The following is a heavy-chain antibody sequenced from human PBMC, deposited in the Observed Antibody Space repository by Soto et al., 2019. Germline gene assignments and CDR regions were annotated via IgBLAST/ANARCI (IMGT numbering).Heavy chain of an antibody. CDR3: ARDQGRTVTRGDWFDP. V-gene: IGHV3-30-3*01. Sequence: QPGGSLRLSCAASGFMFSTYAMHWVRQAPGKGLEWVAVISYDGSDIYYGDSGKGRFTISRDNSRNTLYLEMNSLQTEGTAVFYCARDQGRTVTRGDWFDPWGQGTLVTVSS. CDR2: ISYDGSDI. CDR1: GFMFSTYA. D-gene: IGHD6-19*01. J-gene: IGHJ5*02.